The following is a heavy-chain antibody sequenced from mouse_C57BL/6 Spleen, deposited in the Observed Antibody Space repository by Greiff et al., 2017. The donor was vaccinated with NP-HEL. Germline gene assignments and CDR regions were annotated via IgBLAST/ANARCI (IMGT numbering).Heavy chain of an antibody. Sequence: EVKVVESGGGLVKPGGSLKLSCAASGFTFSDYGMHWVRQAPEKGLEWVAYISSGSSTIYYADTVKGRFTISRDNAKNTLFLQMTSLRSEDTAMYYCAGTPGYAMDYWGQGTSVTVSS. CDR2: ISSGSSTI. CDR1: GFTFSDYG. CDR3: AGTPGYAMDY. J-gene: IGHJ4*01. D-gene: IGHD3-3*01. V-gene: IGHV5-17*01.